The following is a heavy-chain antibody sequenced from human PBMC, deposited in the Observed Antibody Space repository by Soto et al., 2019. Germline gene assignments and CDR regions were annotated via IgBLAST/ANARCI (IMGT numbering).Heavy chain of an antibody. CDR1: GFTFSSYA. J-gene: IGHJ6*02. D-gene: IGHD4-4*01. CDR3: AREPGDYSKPRSYYYYYGMDV. Sequence: GGSLRLSCAASGFTFSSYAMHWVRQAPGKGLEWVAVISYDGSNKYYADSVKGRFTISRDNSKNTLYLQMNSLRAEDTAVYYCAREPGDYSKPRSYYYYYGMDVWGQGTTVTVSS. V-gene: IGHV3-30-3*01. CDR2: ISYDGSNK.